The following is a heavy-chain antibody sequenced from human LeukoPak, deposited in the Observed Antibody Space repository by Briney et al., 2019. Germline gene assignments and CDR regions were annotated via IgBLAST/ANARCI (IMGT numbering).Heavy chain of an antibody. CDR3: ARAGDCXGINCXRHFXX. D-gene: IGHD2-15*01. CDR1: GFTFSTYA. CDR2: ISSDGSGT. V-gene: IGHV3-30*04. Sequence: GGSLRLSCAASGFTFSTYAIHWVRQAPGKGLEWVAIISSDGSGTYYADSVKGRFTISRDNSKNTLYLQLNSLRAEDTAVYYCARAGDCXGINCXRHFXXXXXGTXVXVSS. J-gene: IGHJ4*02.